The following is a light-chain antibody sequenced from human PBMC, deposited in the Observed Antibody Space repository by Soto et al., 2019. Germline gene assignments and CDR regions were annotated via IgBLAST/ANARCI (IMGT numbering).Light chain of an antibody. V-gene: IGKV3-11*01. CDR3: QHRVT. J-gene: IGKJ2*01. CDR1: QSVSSY. Sequence: EIVLTQSPATLYLSPGERATLSCWASQSVSSYLAWYQQKPGQAPRLLIYDASNRAPGTPARFSGSGSGTDFTLTISSLQPEDIAVYYCQHRVTFGHGTKLEIK. CDR2: DAS.